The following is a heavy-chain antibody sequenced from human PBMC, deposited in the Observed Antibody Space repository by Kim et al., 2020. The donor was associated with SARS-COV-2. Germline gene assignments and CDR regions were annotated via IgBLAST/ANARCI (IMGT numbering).Heavy chain of an antibody. V-gene: IGHV4-59*08. CDR3: ARGYYGSGSLL. CDR1: GGSISSYY. CDR2: IYYSGST. Sequence: SETLSLTCTVSGGSISSYYWSWIRQPPGKGLEWIGYIYYSGSTNYNPSLKSRVTISVDTSKNQFSLKLSSVTAADTAMYYCARGYYGSGSLLWGQGTLVT. D-gene: IGHD3-10*01. J-gene: IGHJ4*02.